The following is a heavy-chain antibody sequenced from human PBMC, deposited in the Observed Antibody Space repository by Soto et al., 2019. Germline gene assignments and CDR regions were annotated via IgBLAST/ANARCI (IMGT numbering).Heavy chain of an antibody. J-gene: IGHJ6*02. CDR1: GGTFSSYA. CDR2: IIPIFGTA. V-gene: IGHV1-69*01. D-gene: IGHD6-13*01. Sequence: QVQLVQAGAEVKKPGSSVKVSCKASGGTFSSYAISWVRQAPGQGLEWMGGIIPIFGTANYAQKFQGRVTITADESTSTAYMELSSLRSEDTAVYYCGRSWYYYYGMDVWGQGTTVTVSS. CDR3: GRSWYYYYGMDV.